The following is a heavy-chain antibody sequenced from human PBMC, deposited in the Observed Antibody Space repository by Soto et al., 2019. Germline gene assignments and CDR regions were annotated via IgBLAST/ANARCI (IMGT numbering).Heavy chain of an antibody. J-gene: IGHJ4*02. D-gene: IGHD2-8*01. CDR1: GFNFRSYS. CDR3: AREPVLTEWYFDN. CDR2: TSSDGNTK. Sequence: QVQLMESGGGAVQPGGSLRLSSATSGFNFRSYSMHWFRQAPGKGLEWVAVTSSDGNTKFYADSVKGRFTVSRDNSKNTLYLQMSALRPEDTPVYYSAREPVLTEWYFDNWGQGILVTVSS. V-gene: IGHV3-30-3*01.